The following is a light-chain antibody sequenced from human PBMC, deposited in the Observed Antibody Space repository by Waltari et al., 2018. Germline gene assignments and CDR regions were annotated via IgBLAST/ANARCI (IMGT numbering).Light chain of an antibody. CDR1: QSVSSN. Sequence: EIVMTQSPATLSVSPGERATLSCRASQSVSSNLAWYQQKPGQAPRLLMYGAATRATGIPARFSSSGSWTEFTLTISSLQSEDFAVYYCQQYNNWPKTFGQGTKLEIK. V-gene: IGKV3-15*01. CDR2: GAA. J-gene: IGKJ2*01. CDR3: QQYNNWPKT.